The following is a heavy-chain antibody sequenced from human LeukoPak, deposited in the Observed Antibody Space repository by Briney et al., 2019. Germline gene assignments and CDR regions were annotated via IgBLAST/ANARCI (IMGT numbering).Heavy chain of an antibody. V-gene: IGHV4-30-4*01. CDR3: ARTENGGNYGFDY. J-gene: IGHJ4*01. CDR2: IYYSGST. CDR1: GASISSGDYY. Sequence: SETLSLTCTVSGASISSGDYYWSWLRQPPGKGLEWIGYIYYSGSTYYNPSLKSRVTISLDTSQNQFSLRLSSVTAADTAVYFCARTENGGNYGFDYWGQGTLVTVSS. D-gene: IGHD4/OR15-4a*01.